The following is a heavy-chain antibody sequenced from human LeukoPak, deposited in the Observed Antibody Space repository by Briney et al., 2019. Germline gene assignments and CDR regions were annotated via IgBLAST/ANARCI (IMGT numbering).Heavy chain of an antibody. V-gene: IGHV3-23*01. CDR2: ISGSGGNT. CDR1: GFKFNNYA. D-gene: IGHD2-2*01. J-gene: IGHJ4*02. CDR3: AKDKSKSRYQLPLDY. Sequence: GGSLRLSCGVSGFKFNNYAMGWVRQAPGKGLEWVSVISGSGGNTYYTDSVKGRFTISRDNSKNTLYLQMNSLRAEDTAVYYCAKDKSKSRYQLPLDYWGQGTLVTVSS.